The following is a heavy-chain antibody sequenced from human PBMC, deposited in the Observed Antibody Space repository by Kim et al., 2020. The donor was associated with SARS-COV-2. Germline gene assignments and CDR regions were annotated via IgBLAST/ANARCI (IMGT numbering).Heavy chain of an antibody. V-gene: IGHV5-10-1*01. CDR2: IDPSDSYT. Sequence: GESLKISCKGSGYSFTSYWISWVRQMPGKGLEWIGRIDPSDSYTNYSPSFQGHVTISADKSISTAYLQWSSLKASDTAMYYCARGSRGYYDILTGYWLWGQGTLVTVSS. D-gene: IGHD3-9*01. J-gene: IGHJ4*02. CDR3: ARGSRGYYDILTGYWL. CDR1: GYSFTSYW.